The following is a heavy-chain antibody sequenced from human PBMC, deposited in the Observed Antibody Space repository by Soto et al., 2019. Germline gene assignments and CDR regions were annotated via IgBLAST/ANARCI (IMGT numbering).Heavy chain of an antibody. V-gene: IGHV1-18*01. Sequence: ASVKVSCKASSYTFSRYGIMWVRQAPGQGLEWMGWISAYNGNTNSAEKLRGRLTMTTDASTTTAYMELRSLRSDDTAIYYCARDQGFRVVINSNWFDPWGQGTLVTVSS. CDR3: ARDQGFRVVINSNWFDP. D-gene: IGHD2-21*01. J-gene: IGHJ5*02. CDR1: SYTFSRYG. CDR2: ISAYNGNT.